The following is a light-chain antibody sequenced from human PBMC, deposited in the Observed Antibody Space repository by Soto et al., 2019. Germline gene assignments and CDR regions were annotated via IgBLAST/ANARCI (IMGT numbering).Light chain of an antibody. CDR1: QDISNY. CDR3: QQYNGYSRT. J-gene: IGKJ1*01. Sequence: DIPMTQSPSSLSASIGDTVTITCRASQDISNYLAWYQQTPGKVPKLLIYTASTLQSGVPSRFSGSGSGTEFTLTISSMQPDDFATFYCQQYNGYSRTFGQGTKVDIK. CDR2: TAS. V-gene: IGKV1-27*01.